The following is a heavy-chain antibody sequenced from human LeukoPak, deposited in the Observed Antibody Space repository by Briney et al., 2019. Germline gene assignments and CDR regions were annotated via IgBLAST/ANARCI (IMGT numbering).Heavy chain of an antibody. V-gene: IGHV4-30-4*01. J-gene: IGHJ3*02. Sequence: SQTLSLTCTVSGGSVCSGDYYWSWIRQPPGKGLEWIGYIYYSGSTYYNPSLKSRVTISVDTSKNQFSLKLSSVTAADTAVYYCARSGNYGSGSYLPSDAFDIWGQGTMVTVSS. CDR2: IYYSGST. CDR3: ARSGNYGSGSYLPSDAFDI. CDR1: GGSVCSGDYY. D-gene: IGHD3-10*01.